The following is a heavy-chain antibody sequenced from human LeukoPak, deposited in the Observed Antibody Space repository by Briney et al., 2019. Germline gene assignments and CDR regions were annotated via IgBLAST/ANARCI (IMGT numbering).Heavy chain of an antibody. D-gene: IGHD6-13*01. CDR3: AFIAAPGAPDC. CDR2: ISSDGSTT. Sequence: QPGGSLRLSCAASGFSFSSYWMHWVRQRPGKGLVWVSRISSDGSTTNYADSVKGRFIISRDNTKNTLYLQMNSLRAEDTAVYYCAFIAAPGAPDCWGQGTLVIVSS. V-gene: IGHV3-74*01. J-gene: IGHJ4*02. CDR1: GFSFSSYW.